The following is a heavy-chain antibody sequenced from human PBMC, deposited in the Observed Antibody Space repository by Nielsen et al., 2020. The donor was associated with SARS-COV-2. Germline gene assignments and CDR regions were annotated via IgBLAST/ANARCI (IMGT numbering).Heavy chain of an antibody. J-gene: IGHJ3*02. Sequence: GESLKISCAASGFTFSGSAMHWVRQASGKGLEWVGRIRSKANSYATAYAASVKGRFTISRDDSKNTAYLQMNSLKTEDTAVYYCTRVNSISGSWFDALDIWGQGTMVTVSS. V-gene: IGHV3-73*01. CDR1: GFTFSGSA. D-gene: IGHD6-13*01. CDR3: TRVNSISGSWFDALDI. CDR2: IRSKANSYAT.